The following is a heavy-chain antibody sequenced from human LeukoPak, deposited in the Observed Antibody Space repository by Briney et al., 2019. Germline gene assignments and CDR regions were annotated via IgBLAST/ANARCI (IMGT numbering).Heavy chain of an antibody. Sequence: GGSLRLSRAASGFTFSSYSMNWVRQAPGKGLEWVSSISSSSSYIYYADSVKGRFTISRDNAKNSLYLQMNSLRAEDTAVYYCAKAPPRQAFDIWGQGTMVTVSS. CDR3: AKAPPRQAFDI. CDR2: ISSSSSYI. J-gene: IGHJ3*02. CDR1: GFTFSSYS. V-gene: IGHV3-21*01.